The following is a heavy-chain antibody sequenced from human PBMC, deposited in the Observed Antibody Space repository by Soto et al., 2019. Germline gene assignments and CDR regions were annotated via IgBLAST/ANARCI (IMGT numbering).Heavy chain of an antibody. V-gene: IGHV5-51*01. J-gene: IGHJ6*02. Sequence: PGESLKISCKASGYKFENYWIAWVRQLPGKGLEWMGLIFPGDSETKYAPSFQGHVALSVDASAGTAFLQWDSLEASDTAMYYCARVTTVTTLYYYYGMDVWGQGTTVTVSS. D-gene: IGHD4-4*01. CDR3: ARVTTVTTLYYYYGMDV. CDR2: IFPGDSET. CDR1: GYKFENYW.